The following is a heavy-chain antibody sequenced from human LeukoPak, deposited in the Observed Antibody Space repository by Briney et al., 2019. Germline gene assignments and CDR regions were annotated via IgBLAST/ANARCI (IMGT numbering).Heavy chain of an antibody. CDR3: TREQHRGYSYIWGGGLNDY. CDR2: ISSKASGGTT. V-gene: IGHV3-49*01. J-gene: IGHJ4*02. D-gene: IGHD5-18*01. CDR1: GFTIGDYV. Sequence: PGRSLRLSCTASGFTIGDYVMSWFRQAPGEGLGLVGFISSKASGGTTEHAAAVKGRFTVSRDGSKSIAYLQMNSLKTEDIAVYYCTREQHRGYSYIWGGGLNDYWGQGTLVTVSS.